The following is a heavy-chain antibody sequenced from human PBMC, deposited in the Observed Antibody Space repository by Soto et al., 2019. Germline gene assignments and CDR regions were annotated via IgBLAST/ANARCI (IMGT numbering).Heavy chain of an antibody. CDR3: ARDLLSGANYYAH. Sequence: DVQLVESGGGLVKPGGSQRLSCAASGFTFSDYAMNWVRQAPGKGLEWVSSISYTGDFIYYADSVKGRFTISRDNAKNALYLQMTGLRGDDTAVYYCARDLLSGANYYAHWGQGTLVTVSS. D-gene: IGHD6-19*01. CDR1: GFTFSDYA. CDR2: ISYTGDFI. J-gene: IGHJ4*02. V-gene: IGHV3-21*04.